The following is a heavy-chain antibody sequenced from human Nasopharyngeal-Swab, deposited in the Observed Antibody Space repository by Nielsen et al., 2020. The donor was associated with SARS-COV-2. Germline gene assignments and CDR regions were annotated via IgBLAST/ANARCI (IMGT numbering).Heavy chain of an antibody. D-gene: IGHD2-2*01. CDR3: TRAYCSSTACYPQFDP. J-gene: IGHJ5*02. V-gene: IGHV3-73*01. Sequence: GESLKISCAASGFTFSGSSMHWVRQASGKGLEWVGRIKRKGNTYSKAYAASGKGRFTISRDDSKNKAYMQMNSLKTEDTAVYYCTRAYCSSTACYPQFDPWGQGTLVTVSS. CDR2: IKRKGNTYSK. CDR1: GFTFSGSS.